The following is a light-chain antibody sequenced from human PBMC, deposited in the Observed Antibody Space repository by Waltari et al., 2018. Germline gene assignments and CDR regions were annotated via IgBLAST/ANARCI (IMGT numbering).Light chain of an antibody. J-gene: IGLJ3*02. CDR2: VTSDGSH. Sequence: QLVLTQSPSASASLGASVKLTCTLSSGLSSNVIAWLQQQQEKGPRYLMKVTSDGSHSKGDEIPDRFSGSSSGAERYLTISSLQSEDEADYYCQTGGHGTWVFGGGTKLTVL. CDR3: QTGGHGTWV. CDR1: SGLSSNV. V-gene: IGLV4-69*01.